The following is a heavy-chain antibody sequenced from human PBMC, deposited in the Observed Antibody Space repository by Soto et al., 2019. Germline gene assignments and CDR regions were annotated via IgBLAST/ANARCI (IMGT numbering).Heavy chain of an antibody. CDR2: ISWNSGSI. J-gene: IGHJ6*02. CDR1: GFTFDDYP. CDR3: AKALNYYYYGMDV. V-gene: IGHV3-9*01. Sequence: QAGGSLRLSCAASGFTFDDYPMHWVRQPPGKGLEWVSGISWNSGSIGYADSVKGRFTISRDNAKNSLYLQMNSLRAEDTALYYYAKALNYYYYGMDVWGQGTTVTVSS.